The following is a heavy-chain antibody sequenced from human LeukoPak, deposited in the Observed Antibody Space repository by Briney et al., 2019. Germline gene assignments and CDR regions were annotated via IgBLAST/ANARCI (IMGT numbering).Heavy chain of an antibody. J-gene: IGHJ5*02. CDR1: GYIFNTYG. Sequence: ASVKVSCKALGYIFNTYGISWVRQAPGQGLEWVGWITAYNSGDTKYGKDFQGRVTMTTDTSTSTAYMELRSLRSDDTAVYYCARDQYYDSKGWFDPWGQGTLVTVSS. CDR3: ARDQYYDSKGWFDP. CDR2: ITAYNSGDT. D-gene: IGHD3-22*01. V-gene: IGHV1-18*01.